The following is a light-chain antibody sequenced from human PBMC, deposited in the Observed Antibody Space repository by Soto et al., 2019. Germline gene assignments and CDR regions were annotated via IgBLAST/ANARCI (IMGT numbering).Light chain of an antibody. V-gene: IGKV1-33*01. CDR3: QQYDNLPLT. CDR1: QDISNY. J-gene: IGKJ4*01. CDR2: DAS. Sequence: IQMTQSPSSLSASVGDRVTITCQASQDISNYLNWYQQKPGKAPKLLIYDASNLETGVPSRFSGSGSRTDFTFTISSLQPEDIATYYCQQYDNLPLTFGGGTKVEIK.